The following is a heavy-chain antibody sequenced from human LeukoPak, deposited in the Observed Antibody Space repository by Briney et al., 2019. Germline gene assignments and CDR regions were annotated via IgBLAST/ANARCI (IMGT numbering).Heavy chain of an antibody. CDR1: GFTFSSYK. D-gene: IGHD3-9*01. CDR3: VRQDISQPFYAFDI. J-gene: IGHJ3*02. CDR2: LNENGIT. V-gene: IGHV3-74*01. Sequence: GGSLRLSCAASGFTFSSYKMYWVRQAPGKGLVWVSRLNENGITNYADSVKGRFAISSDNAKSTLFLQMNSLRVDDTAVYYCVRQDISQPFYAFDIWGQGTIVTVSS.